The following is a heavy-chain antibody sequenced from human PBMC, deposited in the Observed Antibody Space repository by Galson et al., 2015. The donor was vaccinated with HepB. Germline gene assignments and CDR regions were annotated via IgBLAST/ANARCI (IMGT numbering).Heavy chain of an antibody. V-gene: IGHV3-74*01. D-gene: IGHD3-10*01. J-gene: IGHJ3*02. CDR2: ISRDGSIA. CDR3: AREGGSGALDI. Sequence: SLRLSCAGSGCSLSSSSMHWVRQAPGKGLVWVSRISRDGSIAIYGDSVKGRFTISRDNAQNTLYVQMNSLRAEDTAVYYCAREGGSGALDIWGQGTMVTVSS. CDR1: GCSLSSSS.